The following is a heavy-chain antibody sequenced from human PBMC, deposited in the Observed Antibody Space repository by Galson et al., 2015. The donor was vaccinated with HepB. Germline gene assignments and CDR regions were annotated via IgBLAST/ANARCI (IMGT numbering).Heavy chain of an antibody. V-gene: IGHV3-30*18. Sequence: SLRLSCAASGFTFSRYGMHWVRQAPGKGLEWVAVISYDGSNKYYADSVKGRFTISRDNSKNTLYLQMNSLRAEDTAVYYCAKEGASARRGYYYYGMDVWGQGTTVTVSS. D-gene: IGHD6-6*01. CDR2: ISYDGSNK. J-gene: IGHJ6*02. CDR3: AKEGASARRGYYYYGMDV. CDR1: GFTFSRYG.